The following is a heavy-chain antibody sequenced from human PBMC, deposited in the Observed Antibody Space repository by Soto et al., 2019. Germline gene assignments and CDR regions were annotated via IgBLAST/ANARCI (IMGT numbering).Heavy chain of an antibody. D-gene: IGHD1-26*01. CDR3: ARHRHPRGTVGATSPLDP. Sequence: VGSLRLSCAISGFSVSSNYLSWVRQAPGKGLEWVSVHYSGGSTYYADSVQGRFTISRDKSNNTLYLQMRRVRAEDTAVYFCARHRHPRGTVGATSPLDPWGQGTQVTVSS. V-gene: IGHV3-53*01. CDR1: GFSVSSNY. J-gene: IGHJ5*02. CDR2: HYSGGST.